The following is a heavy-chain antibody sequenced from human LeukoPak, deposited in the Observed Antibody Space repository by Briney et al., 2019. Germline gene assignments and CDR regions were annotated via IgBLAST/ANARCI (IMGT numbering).Heavy chain of an antibody. J-gene: IGHJ4*02. Sequence: GASVKVSCKASGYTFSNYGFSWVRQAPGQGLEWMGSIRAYNGDTKYAQKFQGRVTMTTDTSTTTAYMELRSLRSDDTAVYYCARGAAGGYSPSVEFDYWGQGTLVTVSS. CDR1: GYTFSNYG. V-gene: IGHV1-18*01. CDR2: IRAYNGDT. D-gene: IGHD5-12*01. CDR3: ARGAAGGYSPSVEFDY.